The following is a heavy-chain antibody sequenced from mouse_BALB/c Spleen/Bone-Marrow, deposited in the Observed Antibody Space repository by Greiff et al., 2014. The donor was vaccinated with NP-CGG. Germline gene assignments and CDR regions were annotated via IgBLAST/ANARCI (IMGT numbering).Heavy chain of an antibody. J-gene: IGHJ4*01. CDR2: IDPANGNT. V-gene: IGHV14-3*02. CDR3: ARWEYYAMDY. CDR1: GFNIKDTY. D-gene: IGHD4-1*01. Sequence: EVKLMESGAELVKPGASVKLSCTASGFNIKDTYMHWVKQRPEQGLEWIGRIDPANGNTKYDPKFQGKATITADTSSNTAYLQLSSLTPEDTAVYYCARWEYYAMDYWGQGTSVTVSS.